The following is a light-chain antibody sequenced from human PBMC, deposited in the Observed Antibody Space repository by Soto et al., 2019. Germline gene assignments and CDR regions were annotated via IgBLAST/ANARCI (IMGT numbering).Light chain of an antibody. CDR1: QSVTYDQ. J-gene: IGKJ1*01. V-gene: IGKV3-20*01. CDR2: GAS. Sequence: TQSPSSLSASVADRVTITCRASQSVTYDQLAWYRQKPGQAPRLLIYGASSRAAGIPDRFSGSGSGTDFTLTISRLEPEDFVVYHCQQYGDLPPTFGQGTKVDIK. CDR3: QQYGDLPPT.